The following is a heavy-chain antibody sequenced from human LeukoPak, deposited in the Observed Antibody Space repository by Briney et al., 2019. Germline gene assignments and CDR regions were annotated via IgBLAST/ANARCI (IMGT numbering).Heavy chain of an antibody. V-gene: IGHV3-30*18. CDR1: GFTFSSYG. J-gene: IGHJ4*02. D-gene: IGHD3-16*01. CDR2: ISYDGSNK. CDR3: AKARGLRLGELFYFDY. Sequence: GGSLRLSCAASGFTFSSYGMHWVRQAPGKGLEWVAVISYDGSNKYYADSVKGRFTISRDNSKNTLYLQMNSLRAEDTAVYYCAKARGLRLGELFYFDYWGQGTLVTVSS.